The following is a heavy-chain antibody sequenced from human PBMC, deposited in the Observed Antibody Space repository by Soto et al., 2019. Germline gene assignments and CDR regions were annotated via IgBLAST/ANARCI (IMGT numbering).Heavy chain of an antibody. CDR3: ARAPPGPSPRWVL. CDR2: IYPTGST. CDR1: LGSISSGGYS. D-gene: IGHD3-10*01. Sequence: SETLSLTCTVSLGSISSGGYSWSWIRQSPEKGLEWLGCIYPTGSTYYHPSLKSRVTISIDTSRNQFSLNLTSVTAADTAVYYCARAPPGPSPRWVLWGQGTTVTVSS. J-gene: IGHJ6*02. V-gene: IGHV4-30-2*06.